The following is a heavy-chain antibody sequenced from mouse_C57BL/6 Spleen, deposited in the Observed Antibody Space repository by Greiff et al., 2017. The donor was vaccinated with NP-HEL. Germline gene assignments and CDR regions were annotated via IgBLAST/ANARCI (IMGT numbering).Heavy chain of an antibody. CDR1: GYTFTSYG. CDR3: AKGTLPERSMDY. V-gene: IGHV1-81*01. CDR2: IYPRSGNT. D-gene: IGHD1-2*01. J-gene: IGHJ4*01. Sequence: QVQLKQSGAELARPGASVKLSCKASGYTFTSYGISWVKQRTGQGLEWIGEIYPRSGNTYYNEKFKGKATLTADKSSSTAYMELRSLTSEDSAVYFCAKGTLPERSMDYWGQGTSVTVSS.